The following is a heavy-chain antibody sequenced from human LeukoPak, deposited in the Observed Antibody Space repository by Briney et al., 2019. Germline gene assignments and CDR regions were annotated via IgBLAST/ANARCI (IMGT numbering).Heavy chain of an antibody. CDR2: IRYDGSNK. Sequence: GGSLRLSCTASGFTFSSYGVHWVRQAPGKGLEWVAFIRYDGSNKYQADSVKGRFTISRDNYKNTLHLQMNSLRAEDTAVYYCAKDILRYFDSSFDFWGQGTLVTVSS. CDR1: GFTFSSYG. D-gene: IGHD3-9*01. J-gene: IGHJ4*02. CDR3: AKDILRYFDSSFDF. V-gene: IGHV3-30*02.